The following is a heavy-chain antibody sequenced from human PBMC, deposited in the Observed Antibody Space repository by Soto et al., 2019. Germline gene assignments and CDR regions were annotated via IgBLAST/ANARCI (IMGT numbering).Heavy chain of an antibody. V-gene: IGHV4-34*01. CDR2: INHSGST. CDR1: GGSFSGYY. D-gene: IGHD3-3*01. J-gene: IGHJ5*02. Sequence: QVQLQQWGAGLLKPSETLSLTCAVYGGSFSGYYWSWIRQPPGKGLEWIGEINHSGSTNYNPSLKRRVTISVDTSKNQFSLKLSSVTAADTAVYYCARVLPYDFWSGYYGYSWFDPWGQGTLVTVSS. CDR3: ARVLPYDFWSGYYGYSWFDP.